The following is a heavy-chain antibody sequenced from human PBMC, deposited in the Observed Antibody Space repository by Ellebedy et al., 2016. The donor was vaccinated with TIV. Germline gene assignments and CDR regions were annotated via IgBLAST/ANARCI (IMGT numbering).Heavy chain of an antibody. CDR2: ISGSGGST. J-gene: IGHJ6*02. V-gene: IGHV3-23*01. CDR1: GFTFSTYG. D-gene: IGHD3-10*01. CDR3: AKDRGDFAYGMDV. Sequence: PGGSLRLSCAASGFTFSTYGMHWVRQAPGKGLEWVSAISGSGGSTYYADSVRGRFTISRDNSKNTLYLQMNSLRAEDTAVYYCAKDRGDFAYGMDVWGQGTTVTVSS.